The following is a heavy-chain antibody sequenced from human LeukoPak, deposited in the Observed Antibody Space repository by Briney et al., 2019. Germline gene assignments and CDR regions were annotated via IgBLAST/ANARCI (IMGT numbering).Heavy chain of an antibody. J-gene: IGHJ4*02. CDR3: ARGAVAGADFDY. CDR2: ISSSSSYI. V-gene: IGHV3-21*01. Sequence: GGSLRLSCVASGFTFRTYSMNWVRQAPGKVLEWVSSISSSSSYIYYADSVKGRFTISRDNAKNSLFLQMNSLRAEDTAVYYCARGAVAGADFDYWGQGTLVTVSS. D-gene: IGHD6-19*01. CDR1: GFTFRTYS.